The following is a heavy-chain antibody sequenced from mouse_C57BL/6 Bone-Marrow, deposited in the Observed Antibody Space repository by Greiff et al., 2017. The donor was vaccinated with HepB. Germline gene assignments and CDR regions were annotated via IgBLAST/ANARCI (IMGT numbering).Heavy chain of an antibody. Sequence: QVQLQQPGAELVRPGSSVKLSCKASGYTFTSYWQHWVKQRPIQGLEWIGNIDPSDSETHYNQKFKDKATLTVDKSSSTAYMQLSSLTSEDSAVYYCAKALNYYAMDYWGQGTSVTVSS. CDR3: AKALNYYAMDY. CDR2: IDPSDSET. CDR1: GYTFTSYW. V-gene: IGHV1-52*01. J-gene: IGHJ4*01.